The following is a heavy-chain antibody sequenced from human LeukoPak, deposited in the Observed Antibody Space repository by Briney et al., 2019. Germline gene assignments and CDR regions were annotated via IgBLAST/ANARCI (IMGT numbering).Heavy chain of an antibody. D-gene: IGHD6-13*01. V-gene: IGHV4-4*07. J-gene: IGHJ4*02. CDR1: GDSISSYY. CDR3: ARDFLSSFTFDY. Sequence: PSETLSLTCTVSGDSISSYYWTWIRQPAGKGLEWIGRFYISGSSSYSPSLKSRVTMSVDKSKNQLSLKLTSVTAADTAVYYCARDFLSSFTFDYWGQGILVTVSS. CDR2: FYISGSS.